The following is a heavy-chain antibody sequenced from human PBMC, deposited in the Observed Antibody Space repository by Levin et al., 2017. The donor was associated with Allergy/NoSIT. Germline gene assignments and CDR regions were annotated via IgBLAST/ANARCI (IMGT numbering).Heavy chain of an antibody. J-gene: IGHJ4*02. CDR1: GGTFSSYA. CDR3: ASYSSSWYGGAFDY. Sequence: RASVKVSCKASGGTFSSYAISWVRQAPGQGLEWMGGIIPIFGTANYAQKFQGRVTITADKSTSTAYMELSSLRSEDTAVYYCASYSSSWYGGAFDYWGQGTLVTVSS. V-gene: IGHV1-69*06. D-gene: IGHD6-13*01. CDR2: IIPIFGTA.